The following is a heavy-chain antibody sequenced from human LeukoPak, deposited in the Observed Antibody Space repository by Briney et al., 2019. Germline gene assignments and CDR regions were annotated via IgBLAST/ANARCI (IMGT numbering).Heavy chain of an antibody. CDR1: GGSISSYY. Sequence: SETLSLTCTVSGGSISSYYWSWIRQPPGKGLEWIGYIYFSGSTNYNPSLKSRVTISVDTSKNQFSLELSSVTAADTAVYYCARHRRYCSGGSCYGNWFDPWGQGTLVTVSS. CDR2: IYFSGST. J-gene: IGHJ5*02. CDR3: ARHRRYCSGGSCYGNWFDP. V-gene: IGHV4-59*08. D-gene: IGHD2-15*01.